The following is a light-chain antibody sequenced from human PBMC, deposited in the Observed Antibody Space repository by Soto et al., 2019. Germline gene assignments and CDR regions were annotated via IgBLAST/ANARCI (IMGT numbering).Light chain of an antibody. CDR2: GAS. V-gene: IGKV3-20*01. Sequence: EIVMTQSPGTLSLSPGERATLSCRXSQSVSSSYLAWYQQKPGQAPRLLIYGASSRATGIPDRFSGSGSGTDFTLTISRLEPEDFAVYYCQQYGSLSWTFGQGTKVDI. CDR1: QSVSSSY. J-gene: IGKJ1*01. CDR3: QQYGSLSWT.